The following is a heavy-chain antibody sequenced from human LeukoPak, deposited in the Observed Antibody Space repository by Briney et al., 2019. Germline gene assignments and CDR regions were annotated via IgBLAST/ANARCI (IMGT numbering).Heavy chain of an antibody. V-gene: IGHV7-4-1*02. Sequence: ASVKVSCKASGYTFTSYAMNWVRQAPGQGLEWMGWINTNTGNPTYAQGFTGRFVFSLGTSVSTAYLQISSLKAEDTAVYYCARGPPKEGGYDSNQKTTIESNPFDYWGQGTLVTVSS. D-gene: IGHD5-12*01. CDR1: GYTFTSYA. CDR2: INTNTGNP. J-gene: IGHJ4*02. CDR3: ARGPPKEGGYDSNQKTTIESNPFDY.